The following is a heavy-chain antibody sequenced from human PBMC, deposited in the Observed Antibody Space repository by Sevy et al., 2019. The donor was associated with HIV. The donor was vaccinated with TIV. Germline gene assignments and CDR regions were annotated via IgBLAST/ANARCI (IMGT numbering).Heavy chain of an antibody. CDR1: GGSISSSSYY. CDR2: IYYSGST. V-gene: IGHV4-39*01. CDR3: ARQGSSTSRYYYYGIDV. D-gene: IGHD2-2*01. J-gene: IGHJ6*02. Sequence: SETLSLTCTVSGGSISSSSYYWGWIRQPPGKGLEWIGSIYYSGSTYYNPSLKSRVTISVDTSKNQFSLKLSSVTAADTAVYYCARQGSSTSRYYYYGIDVWGQGTTVTVSS.